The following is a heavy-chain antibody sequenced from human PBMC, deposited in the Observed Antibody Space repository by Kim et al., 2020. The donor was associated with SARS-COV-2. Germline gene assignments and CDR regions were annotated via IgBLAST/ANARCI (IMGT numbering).Heavy chain of an antibody. Sequence: GGSLRLSCSASGFTFSSYAMHWVRQAPGKGLEYVSAISSNGGSTYYADSVKGRFTISRDNSKNTLYLQMSSLRAEDTAVYYCVKDAWELRSRFDYWGQGTLVTVSS. J-gene: IGHJ4*02. CDR3: VKDAWELRSRFDY. V-gene: IGHV3-64D*06. CDR1: GFTFSSYA. D-gene: IGHD1-26*01. CDR2: ISSNGGST.